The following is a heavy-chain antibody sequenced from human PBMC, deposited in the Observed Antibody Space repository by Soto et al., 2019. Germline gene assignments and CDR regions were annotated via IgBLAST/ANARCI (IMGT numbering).Heavy chain of an antibody. V-gene: IGHV4-59*01. CDR1: GGSISGYY. D-gene: IGHD5-12*01. CDR2: AYYSGST. J-gene: IGHJ4*02. Sequence: PSETLSLTCTLSGGSISGYYWSRIRQPPGKGLEWIGYAYYSGSTKYNPSLESRVTISVDMSNNQFSLMLTSVTAADTAVYYCAKYRRTDAEGYRLDLWGQGTLVTVYS. CDR3: AKYRRTDAEGYRLDL.